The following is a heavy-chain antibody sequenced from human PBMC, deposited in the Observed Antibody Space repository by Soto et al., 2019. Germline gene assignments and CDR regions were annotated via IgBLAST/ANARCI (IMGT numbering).Heavy chain of an antibody. CDR1: GCTFSSYG. D-gene: IGHD5-12*01. J-gene: IGHJ6*02. Sequence: GGSLRLSWAASGCTFSSYGVHWVRQAPGKGLEWVAVISYDGSNKYYADSVKGRFTISRDNSKNTLYLQMNSLRAEDTAVYYCAKDLLVATVYYGMDVWGQGTTVTVSS. V-gene: IGHV3-30*18. CDR2: ISYDGSNK. CDR3: AKDLLVATVYYGMDV.